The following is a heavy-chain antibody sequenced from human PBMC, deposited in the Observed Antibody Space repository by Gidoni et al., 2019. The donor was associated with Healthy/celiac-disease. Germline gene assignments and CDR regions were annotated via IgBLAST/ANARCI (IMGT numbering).Heavy chain of an antibody. CDR2: IFSNDEN. D-gene: IGHD4-17*01. V-gene: IGHV2-26*01. CDR1: GFSLSNARMG. J-gene: IGHJ4*02. CDR3: ARISRKDYGDYECPFDY. Sequence: QVTLKESGPVLVKPTETLTLTCTDSGFSLSNARMGVSWDRQPPGKALEWLAHIFSNDENSYSTSLKSRLTISKTTSKSQVVLTMTNMDPVDTATYYCARISRKDYGDYECPFDYWGQGTLVTVSS.